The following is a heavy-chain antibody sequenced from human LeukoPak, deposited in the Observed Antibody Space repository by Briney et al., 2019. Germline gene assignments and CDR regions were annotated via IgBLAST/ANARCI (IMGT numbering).Heavy chain of an antibody. J-gene: IGHJ4*02. CDR1: GFTFSSYW. CDR3: ARDGYGSGSHDY. D-gene: IGHD3-10*01. CDR2: IKTDGSIT. Sequence: GGSLRLSCAASGFTFSSYWMCWVRQDPGKGLAWVSCIKTDGSITAYAGSVQGRFTISRDNAKNSLYLQMNSLGAEDTAVYHCARDGYGSGSHDYWGQGTLVTVSS. V-gene: IGHV3-74*01.